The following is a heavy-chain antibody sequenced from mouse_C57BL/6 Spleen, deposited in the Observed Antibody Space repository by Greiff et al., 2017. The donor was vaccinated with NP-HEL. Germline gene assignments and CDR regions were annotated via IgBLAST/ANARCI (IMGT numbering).Heavy chain of an antibody. J-gene: IGHJ4*01. Sequence: QVQLQQPGAELVRPGSSVKLSCKASGYTFTSYWMDWVKQRPGQGLEWIGNIYPSDSETHYNQKFKDKATLTVDKSSSTAYMQLSSLTSEDSAVYYCARGEIYYGNYGAMDYWGQGTSVTVSS. D-gene: IGHD2-1*01. CDR3: ARGEIYYGNYGAMDY. CDR2: IYPSDSET. V-gene: IGHV1-61*01. CDR1: GYTFTSYW.